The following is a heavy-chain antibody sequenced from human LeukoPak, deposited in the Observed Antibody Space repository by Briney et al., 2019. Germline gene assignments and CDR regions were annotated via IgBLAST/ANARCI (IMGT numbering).Heavy chain of an antibody. CDR2: ISAYNGNT. D-gene: IGHD2-2*01. J-gene: IGHJ5*02. V-gene: IGHV1-18*01. Sequence: GGSLRLSCAASGYTFTSYGISWVRQAPGQGLEWMGWISAYNGNTNYAQKLQGRVTMTTDTSTSTAYMELRSLRSDDTAVYYCARDSGYIPDIVVVPAALYNWFDPWGQGTLVTVSS. CDR1: GYTFTSYG. CDR3: ARDSGYIPDIVVVPAALYNWFDP.